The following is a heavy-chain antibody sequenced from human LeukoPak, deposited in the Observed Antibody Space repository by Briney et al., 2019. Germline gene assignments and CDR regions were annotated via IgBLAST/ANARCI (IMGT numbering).Heavy chain of an antibody. CDR2: ISYDGSNK. D-gene: IGHD3-9*01. CDR3: SKWGDYDVLTGYYDSDF. Sequence: PGGSLRLSCAASGFTFSSYAMHWVRQAPGKGLEWVAVISYDGSNKYYADSVKGRFTISRDNPKNTLYLQMNSLRVEDTALYYCSKWGDYDVLTGYYDSDFWGQGTLVTVSS. V-gene: IGHV3-30-3*02. CDR1: GFTFSSYA. J-gene: IGHJ4*02.